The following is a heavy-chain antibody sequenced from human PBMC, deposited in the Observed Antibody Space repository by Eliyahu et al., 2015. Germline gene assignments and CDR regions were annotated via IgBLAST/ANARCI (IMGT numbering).Heavy chain of an antibody. Sequence: QLQLQESGPGLVKASETLSLTCRVSGDSVTSKNYYWGWVRQPPGKGLEWIGSIYYNGQTYYTPSLKSRVTISLDTSKNHVSLRLDSLTAADTAVYHCVRATPYAYGHFDYWGRGALVTVSS. CDR2: IYYNGQT. J-gene: IGHJ4*02. V-gene: IGHV4-39*01. CDR3: VRATPYAYGHFDY. D-gene: IGHD3-10*01. CDR1: GDSVTSKNYY.